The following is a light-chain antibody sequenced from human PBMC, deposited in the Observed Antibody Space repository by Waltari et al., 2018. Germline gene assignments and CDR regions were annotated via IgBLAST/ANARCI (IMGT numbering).Light chain of an antibody. J-gene: IGKJ4*01. Sequence: EIVLTQSPATLSLSPGEGATLSCWASQSVSSYLAWYQQKHGQAPRLLIYDAANRAPGIPARFSGSGSGTDFTLTISSLEPEDFAVYYCQQRRSWPLTFGGGTKVEIK. CDR3: QQRRSWPLT. CDR1: QSVSSY. V-gene: IGKV3-11*01. CDR2: DAA.